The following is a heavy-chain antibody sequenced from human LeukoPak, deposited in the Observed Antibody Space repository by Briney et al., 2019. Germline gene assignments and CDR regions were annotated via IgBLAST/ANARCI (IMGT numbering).Heavy chain of an antibody. J-gene: IGHJ3*02. CDR3: ARRFSANAFDI. V-gene: IGHV4-4*07. Sequence: PSETLSLTCTVSGGSISGYDWSWIRQPAGKGLEWIGRIYTNGKTDYNPSLRSQVTVSVDTSKNQFSLRLMSVTAADTAVYFCARRFSANAFDIWGQGTVVTVSS. D-gene: IGHD5-12*01. CDR2: IYTNGKT. CDR1: GGSISGYD.